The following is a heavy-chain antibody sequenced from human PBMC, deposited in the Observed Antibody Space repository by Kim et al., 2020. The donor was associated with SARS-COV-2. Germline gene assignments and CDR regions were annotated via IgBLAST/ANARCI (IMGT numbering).Heavy chain of an antibody. CDR1: GGSISSGDYY. Sequence: SETLSLTCTVSGGSISSGDYYWSWIRQPPGKGLEWIGYIYYSGSTYYNPSLKSRVTISVDTSKNQFSLKLSSVTAADTAVYYCARSHFTGAGSRSAAPFVGWFDPWGQGTLVTVSS. V-gene: IGHV4-30-4*01. J-gene: IGHJ5*02. CDR3: ARSHFTGAGSRSAAPFVGWFDP. D-gene: IGHD6-13*01. CDR2: IYYSGST.